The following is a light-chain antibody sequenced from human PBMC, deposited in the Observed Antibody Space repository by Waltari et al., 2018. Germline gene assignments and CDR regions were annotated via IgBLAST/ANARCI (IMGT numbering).Light chain of an antibody. Sequence: QSALTQPASVSGSPGQSITLSCTGTSSDVGSYILVSWYQHHPGKVPKLMIYEGTKRPSGGPDRFSGSKSGNTASLTISVLQAEDEADYYCCSYGGRNAPVLFGGGTKLTVL. CDR2: EGT. J-gene: IGLJ2*01. CDR1: SSDVGSYIL. V-gene: IGLV2-23*01. CDR3: CSYGGRNAPVL.